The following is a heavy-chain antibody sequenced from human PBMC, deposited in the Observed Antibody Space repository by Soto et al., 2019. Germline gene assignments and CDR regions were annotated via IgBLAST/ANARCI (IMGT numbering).Heavy chain of an antibody. D-gene: IGHD2-2*02. CDR2: INPNSGGT. V-gene: IGHV1-2*02. Sequence: QVLLVQSGAEVKKPGASVKVSCKASGYTFTGYYIHWVRQAPGQGLEWMGWINPNSGGTNSAQKFQDRFTMTRDTSITTAYMDLSGLKFDDTAVYYCARDPGGCIGATCYSLYYFDYWGQGTLVTVSS. J-gene: IGHJ4*02. CDR3: ARDPGGCIGATCYSLYYFDY. CDR1: GYTFTGYY.